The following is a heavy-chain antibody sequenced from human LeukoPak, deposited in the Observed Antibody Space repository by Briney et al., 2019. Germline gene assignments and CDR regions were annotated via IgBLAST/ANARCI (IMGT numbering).Heavy chain of an antibody. Sequence: PGGSLRLSCAASGFTFSSNSMKWVRQAPGKGLEWIGEINHSGSTNYNPSLKSRVTISVDTSKNQFSLKLSSVTAADTAVYYCASRQGYSYGPRDYWGQGTLVTVSS. CDR2: INHSGST. CDR1: GFTFSSNS. D-gene: IGHD5-18*01. J-gene: IGHJ4*02. V-gene: IGHV4-34*01. CDR3: ASRQGYSYGPRDY.